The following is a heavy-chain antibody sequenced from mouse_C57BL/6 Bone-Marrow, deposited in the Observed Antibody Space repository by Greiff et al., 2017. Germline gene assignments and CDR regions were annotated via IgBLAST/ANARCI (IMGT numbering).Heavy chain of an antibody. Sequence: EVKLMESGGDLVKPGGSLKLSCAASGFTFSSYGMSWVRQTPDKRLEWVATISSGGSYTYYPDSVKGRFTISRDNAKNTLYLQMSSLKSEDAAMYYCARQGSYDGYYGYWGRGTTLTVSS. CDR2: ISSGGSYT. CDR1: GFTFSSYG. J-gene: IGHJ2*01. CDR3: ARQGSYDGYYGY. V-gene: IGHV5-6*01. D-gene: IGHD2-3*01.